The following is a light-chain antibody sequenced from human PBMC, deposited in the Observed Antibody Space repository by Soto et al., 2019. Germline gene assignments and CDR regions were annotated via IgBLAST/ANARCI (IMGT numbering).Light chain of an antibody. CDR2: AAS. V-gene: IGKV1-12*01. Sequence: DIQMTQSPFSVSASVGDRVTITCRASQGISSWLAWYQQKPGTAPNLLISAASSLQSGVPSRFSVSGSGTDFTLIISDLQPEDFAIYYCEQANSFPLTFGGGTKVEIK. CDR1: QGISSW. J-gene: IGKJ4*01. CDR3: EQANSFPLT.